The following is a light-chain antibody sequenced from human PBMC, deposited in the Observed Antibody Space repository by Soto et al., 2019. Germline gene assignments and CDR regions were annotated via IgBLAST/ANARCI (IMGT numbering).Light chain of an antibody. CDR2: AAS. CDR1: QDIRNH. CDR3: QHGYSTPLT. Sequence: DLETTQSPSSQTASVQARLTMTCQASQDIRNHLNWYQHKPGKAPKLLIYAASSLETGAPSRFSGSGSGTDFTLTISSLQPEDFATYFCQHGYSTPLTFGGGTKVDIK. J-gene: IGKJ4*01. V-gene: IGKV1-39*01.